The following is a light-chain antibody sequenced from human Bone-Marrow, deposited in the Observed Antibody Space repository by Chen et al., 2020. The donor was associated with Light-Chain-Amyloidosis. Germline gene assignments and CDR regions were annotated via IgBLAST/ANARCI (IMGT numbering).Light chain of an antibody. Sequence: SYELPQPPSASVSPGQTARITCSGDDLPTKYAYWYQQKPGQAPVLVIHRDTKRPSGISKRFSGSSSGTTATLTISRVQAEDEADYHCQSADSSGTYEVIFGGGTKLTVL. CDR3: QSADSSGTYEVI. V-gene: IGLV3-25*03. J-gene: IGLJ2*01. CDR1: DLPTKY. CDR2: RDT.